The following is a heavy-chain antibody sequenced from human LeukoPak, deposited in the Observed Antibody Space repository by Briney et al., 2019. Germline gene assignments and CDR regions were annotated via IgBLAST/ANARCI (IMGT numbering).Heavy chain of an antibody. V-gene: IGHV3-23*01. CDR2: LSGSGGST. Sequence: GGSLRLTCAASGFTFSSYAMSWVRQAPGKGLEWVSALSGSGGSTYYADSVKGRFTISRDNSKNTLYLQMNSLRAEDTAVYYCAKESSGWEFGPWGQGTLVTVSS. D-gene: IGHD6-19*01. J-gene: IGHJ5*02. CDR1: GFTFSSYA. CDR3: AKESSGWEFGP.